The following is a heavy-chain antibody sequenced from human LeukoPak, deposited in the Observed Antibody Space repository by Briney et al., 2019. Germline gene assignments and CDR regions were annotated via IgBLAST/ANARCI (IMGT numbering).Heavy chain of an antibody. CDR2: IYYSGST. Sequence: SETLSLTCAVYGGSFSGYYWSWLRQPPGEGLEWIGYIYYSGSTNYNPSLKSRVTISVDTSKNQFSLKLSSVTAADTAVYYCARDGCSGGSCYSWFDPWGQGTLVTVSS. V-gene: IGHV4-59*01. CDR1: GGSFSGYY. CDR3: ARDGCSGGSCYSWFDP. D-gene: IGHD2-15*01. J-gene: IGHJ5*02.